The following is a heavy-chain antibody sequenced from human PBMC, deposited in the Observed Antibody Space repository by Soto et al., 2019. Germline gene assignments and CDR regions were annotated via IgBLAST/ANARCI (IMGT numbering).Heavy chain of an antibody. D-gene: IGHD1-1*01. Sequence: SSETLSLTCTVSGGSISSGGYYWSWIRQPPGKGLEWIGYIYYSGNTYYNPSLKSRVTISVDTSKNQFSLKLSSVTAADTAVYSCARVSTQQRWFDPWGQGTLVTVSS. CDR2: IYYSGNT. J-gene: IGHJ5*02. CDR1: GGSISSGGYY. CDR3: ARVSTQQRWFDP. V-gene: IGHV4-30-4*01.